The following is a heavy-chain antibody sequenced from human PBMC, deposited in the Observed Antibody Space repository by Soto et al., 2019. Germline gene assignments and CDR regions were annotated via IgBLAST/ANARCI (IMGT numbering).Heavy chain of an antibody. CDR1: GFMFSTYA. Sequence: GGSLRLSCAASGFMFSTYAMHWVRQAPGKGLEWVAVISYDGSDIYYGDSGKGRFTISRDNSRNTLYLEMNSLQTEDTAVFYCARDQGRTVTRGDWFDPWGQGTLVTVSS. V-gene: IGHV3-30-3*01. CDR2: ISYDGSDI. CDR3: ARDQGRTVTRGDWFDP. J-gene: IGHJ5*02. D-gene: IGHD6-19*01.